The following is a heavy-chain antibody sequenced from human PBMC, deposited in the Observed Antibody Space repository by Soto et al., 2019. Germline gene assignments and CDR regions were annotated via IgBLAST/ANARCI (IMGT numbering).Heavy chain of an antibody. CDR1: GYTFTSYG. Sequence: ASVKVSCKASGYTFTSYGISWGRQAPGQGLEWMGWISAYNGNTNYAQKLQGRVTMTTDTSTSTAYMELRSLRSDDTAVYYCAKDRGIIVKAGDAFDVWGQGTKVTV. CDR3: AKDRGIIVKAGDAFDV. CDR2: ISAYNGNT. D-gene: IGHD3-16*02. V-gene: IGHV1-18*04. J-gene: IGHJ3*01.